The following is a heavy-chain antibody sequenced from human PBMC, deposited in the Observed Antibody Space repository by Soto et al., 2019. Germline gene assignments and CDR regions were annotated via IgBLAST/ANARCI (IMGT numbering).Heavy chain of an antibody. D-gene: IGHD6-6*01. CDR1: GGTFSSYA. CDR3: AREGQLVRFYYYYGMDV. Sequence: VKVSCKASGGTFSSYAISWVRQAPGQGLEWMGGIIPIFGTANYAQKFQGRVTITADESTSTAYMELSSLRSEDTAVYYCAREGQLVRFYYYYGMDVWGQGTTVTVSS. V-gene: IGHV1-69*13. J-gene: IGHJ6*02. CDR2: IIPIFGTA.